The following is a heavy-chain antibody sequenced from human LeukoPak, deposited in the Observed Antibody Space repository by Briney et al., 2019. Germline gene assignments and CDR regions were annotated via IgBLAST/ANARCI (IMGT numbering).Heavy chain of an antibody. Sequence: GGSLRLSCAASGFTFSSYGMHWVRQAPGKGLEWVSYISSSSSTIYYADSVKGRFTISRDNSKNTLYLQMNSLRAEDTAVYYCARAKRGYSSSLDLDYWGQGTLVTVSS. V-gene: IGHV3-48*01. CDR2: ISSSSSTI. D-gene: IGHD6-13*01. CDR1: GFTFSSYG. CDR3: ARAKRGYSSSLDLDY. J-gene: IGHJ4*02.